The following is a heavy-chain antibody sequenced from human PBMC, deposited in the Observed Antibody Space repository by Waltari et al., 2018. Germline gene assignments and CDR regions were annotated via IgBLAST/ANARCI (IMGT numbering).Heavy chain of an antibody. J-gene: IGHJ4*02. Sequence: EVQLSESGGGLVQPGGSLRLSCAASGFNLSSYAMSWVRQAPGEGREWVSTISGSAGSTYYADSVKGRFTISRDISKNTLFLQMNSLRAEDTALYSCAKDQYTSSRRGFDSWGQGTLVTVSS. D-gene: IGHD3-10*01. V-gene: IGHV3-23*01. CDR3: AKDQYTSSRRGFDS. CDR1: GFNLSSYA. CDR2: ISGSAGST.